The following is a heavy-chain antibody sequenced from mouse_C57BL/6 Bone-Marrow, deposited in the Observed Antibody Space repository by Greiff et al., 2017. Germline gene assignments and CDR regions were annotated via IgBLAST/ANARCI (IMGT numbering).Heavy chain of an antibody. V-gene: IGHV3-6*01. Sequence: ESGPGLVKPSQSLSLTCSVTGYSITSGYYWNWIRQFPGNKLEWMSYISYDGSNNYNPSLKNRISITRDTSKNQFFLKLNSVTTEDTATYYCARATTVPDYWGQGTTLTVSS. D-gene: IGHD1-1*01. J-gene: IGHJ2*01. CDR3: ARATTVPDY. CDR2: ISYDGSN. CDR1: GYSITSGYY.